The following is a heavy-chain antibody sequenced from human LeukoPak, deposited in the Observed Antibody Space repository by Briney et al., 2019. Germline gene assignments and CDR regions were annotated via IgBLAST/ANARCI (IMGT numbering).Heavy chain of an antibody. CDR2: INPTGGST. CDR1: GYTFTSYY. D-gene: IGHD1-26*01. J-gene: IGHJ5*02. CDR3: ARDNSVGDNAWWFDP. V-gene: IGHV1-46*01. Sequence: ASVKVSCKASGYTFTSYYMHWVRQAPGQGLEWMGLINPTGGSTGYAQKFQGRVTMARDMSASTDYMELSSLRSEDTAIYYCARDNSVGDNAWWFDPWGQGTLVTVSS.